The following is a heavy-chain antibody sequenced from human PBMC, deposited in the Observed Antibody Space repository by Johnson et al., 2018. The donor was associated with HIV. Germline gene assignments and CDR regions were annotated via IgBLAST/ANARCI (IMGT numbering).Heavy chain of an antibody. Sequence: VQLVESGGGLAQPGGSLRLSCVASGFTFSSYWMSWVRQAPGKGLEWVTNIKQDGSEKYYVDSVKGRFTVSRDNAKNSLYLQMNSLRAEDTALYYCARDLGSGYNDAFDIWGQGTKVTVSS. J-gene: IGHJ3*02. D-gene: IGHD3-22*01. V-gene: IGHV3-7*05. CDR1: GFTFSSYW. CDR3: ARDLGSGYNDAFDI. CDR2: IKQDGSEK.